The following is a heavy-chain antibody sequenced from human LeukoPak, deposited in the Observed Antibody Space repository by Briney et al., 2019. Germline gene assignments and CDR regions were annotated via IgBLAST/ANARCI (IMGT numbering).Heavy chain of an antibody. J-gene: IGHJ4*02. D-gene: IGHD6-25*01. Sequence: ASVKVSCKASGYRFNTHGISWVRQAPGQGLEWMGWISTYNDKKDYAQKFQGRVTMTEDTSTDTAYMELSSLRSEDTAVYYCATVLRGYGSGYYFDYWGQGTLVTVSS. CDR3: ATVLRGYGSGYYFDY. CDR1: GYRFNTHG. V-gene: IGHV1-18*01. CDR2: ISTYNDKK.